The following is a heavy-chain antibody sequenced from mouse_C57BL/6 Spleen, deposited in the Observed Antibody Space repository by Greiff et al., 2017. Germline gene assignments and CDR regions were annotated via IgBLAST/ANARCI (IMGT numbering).Heavy chain of an antibody. Sequence: QVQLQQSGAELMKPGASVKLSCKATGYTFTGYWIEWVKQRPGHGLEWIGEILPGSGSTNHNEKFKGKATFTADTSSNTAYIQRSGLTTEDSAIYYCTRFDYGSSYGYWGQGTTLTVSS. CDR2: ILPGSGST. CDR1: GYTFTGYW. D-gene: IGHD1-1*01. J-gene: IGHJ2*01. V-gene: IGHV1-9*01. CDR3: TRFDYGSSYGY.